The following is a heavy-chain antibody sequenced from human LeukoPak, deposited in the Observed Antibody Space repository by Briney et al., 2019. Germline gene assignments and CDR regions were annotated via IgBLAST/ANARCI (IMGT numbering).Heavy chain of an antibody. CDR2: ISSSSSYI. CDR1: GFTFSSYS. D-gene: IGHD6-13*01. CDR3: ARDDSSSWKHF. V-gene: IGHV3-21*01. Sequence: GGSLRLSCAASGFTFSSYSMNWVRQAPGKGLEGASSISSSSSYIYYADSVKGRFTISGDNSKNSLYVQMNSLRVEDTAVYYSARDDSSSWKHFWAQGPLVTVSS. J-gene: IGHJ4*02.